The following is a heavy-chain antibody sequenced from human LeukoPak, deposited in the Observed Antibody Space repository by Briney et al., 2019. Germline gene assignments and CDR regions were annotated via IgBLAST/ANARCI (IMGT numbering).Heavy chain of an antibody. CDR2: ISYDGSNK. J-gene: IGHJ5*02. Sequence: GRSLRLSCAASGFTFSSYAMHWVRQAPGKGLEWVAVISYDGSNKYYADSVKGRFTISRDNSKNTLYLQMSSLRAEDTAVYYCAREERVIVVVPAAIGFDPWGQGTLVTVSS. D-gene: IGHD2-2*02. V-gene: IGHV3-30-3*01. CDR3: AREERVIVVVPAAIGFDP. CDR1: GFTFSSYA.